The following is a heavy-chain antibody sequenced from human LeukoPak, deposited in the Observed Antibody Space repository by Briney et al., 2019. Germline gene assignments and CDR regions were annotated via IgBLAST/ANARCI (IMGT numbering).Heavy chain of an antibody. J-gene: IGHJ6*03. Sequence: GVSHRLSCAASGFTVSRNFMSWVRQAPGRGLEWVSVIYSGGTTEYADSVKGRFIISRDNSKNTLYLQMNSLRAEDTAVYYCARDGYGYNYMDVWGKGTTVTVSS. V-gene: IGHV3-53*01. CDR1: GFTVSRNF. D-gene: IGHD1-1*01. CDR2: IYSGGTT. CDR3: ARDGYGYNYMDV.